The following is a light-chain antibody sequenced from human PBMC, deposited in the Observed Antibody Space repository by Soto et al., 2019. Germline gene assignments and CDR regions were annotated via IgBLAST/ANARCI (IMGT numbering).Light chain of an antibody. Sequence: DIQMTQSPSSVSSALGDRVTITFRAIQGVGNWLAWYQQKPGKAPKSLIYAASSLHSGVPSKFSGSGSGTEFTLTISGLQPGDFATYYCRQYKSYPITLGQGTRLEIK. CDR3: RQYKSYPIT. CDR1: QGVGNW. J-gene: IGKJ5*01. CDR2: AAS. V-gene: IGKV1D-16*01.